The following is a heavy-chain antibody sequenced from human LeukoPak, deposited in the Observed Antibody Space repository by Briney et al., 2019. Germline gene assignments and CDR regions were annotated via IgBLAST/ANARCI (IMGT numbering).Heavy chain of an antibody. CDR1: GYTFTSSA. CDR3: ARDPPTYYYDSSGQGEGY. Sequence: ASVKVSCKASGYTFTSSAMHWVRQAPGQRLEWLGWMNAGNGNTKYSQKFQGRVTIARDTSASTAYMELSSLRSEDTAVYYCARDPPTYYYDSSGQGEGYWGQGTLVTVSS. J-gene: IGHJ4*02. V-gene: IGHV1-3*01. CDR2: MNAGNGNT. D-gene: IGHD3-22*01.